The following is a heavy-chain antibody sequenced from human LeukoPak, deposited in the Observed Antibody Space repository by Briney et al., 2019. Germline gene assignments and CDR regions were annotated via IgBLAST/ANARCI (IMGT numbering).Heavy chain of an antibody. D-gene: IGHD6-13*01. CDR2: INPSSGGT. CDR1: GYTFTGYY. J-gene: IGHJ4*02. V-gene: IGHV1-2*02. Sequence: ASVKVSCKASGYTFTGYYMHWVRQAPGQGLEWMGWINPSSGGTNYAQKFQGRVTMTRDTSISTAYMELSRLRSDDTAVYYCARDLDEQLAREDYWGQGTLVTVSS. CDR3: ARDLDEQLAREDY.